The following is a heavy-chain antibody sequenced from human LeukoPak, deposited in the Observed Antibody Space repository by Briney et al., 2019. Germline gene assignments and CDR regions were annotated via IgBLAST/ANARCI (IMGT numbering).Heavy chain of an antibody. V-gene: IGHV4-34*01. CDR1: GGSFSGYH. CDR3: ARGAAAAGRVYYYYYYMDV. J-gene: IGHJ6*03. CDR2: IYYSGST. Sequence: SETLSLTCAVYGGSFSGYHWSWIRQPPGKGLEWIGSIYYSGSTYYNPSLKSRVTISVDTSKNQFSLKLSSVTAADTAVYYCARGAAAAGRVYYYYYYMDVWGKGTTVTVSS. D-gene: IGHD6-13*01.